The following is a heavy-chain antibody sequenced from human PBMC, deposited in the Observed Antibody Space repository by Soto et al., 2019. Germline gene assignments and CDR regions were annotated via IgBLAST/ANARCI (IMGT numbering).Heavy chain of an antibody. D-gene: IGHD1-26*01. CDR2: ISAYNGNT. J-gene: IGHJ4*02. CDR3: ARDTNTNSGSYRVNLFDY. Sequence: ASVKVSCKASGYTFTSYGISWVRQAPGQGLEWMGWISAYNGNTNYAQKLQGRVTMTTDTSTSTAYMELRSLRSDDTAVYYCARDTNTNSGSYRVNLFDYWGQGTLVTVSS. CDR1: GYTFTSYG. V-gene: IGHV1-18*01.